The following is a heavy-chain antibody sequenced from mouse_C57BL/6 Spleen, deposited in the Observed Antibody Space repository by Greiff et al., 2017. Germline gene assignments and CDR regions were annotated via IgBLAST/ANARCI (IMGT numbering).Heavy chain of an antibody. V-gene: IGHV7-3*01. CDR1: GFTFTDYY. CDR2: IRNKANGYTT. J-gene: IGHJ4*01. Sequence: EVQGVESGGGLVQPGGSLSLSCAASGFTFTDYYMSWVRQPPGKALEWLGFIRNKANGYTTEYSASVKGRFTISRDNSQSILYLQMNALGAEDSATYYCARYGGDAMDYWGQGTSVTVSS. CDR3: ARYGGDAMDY.